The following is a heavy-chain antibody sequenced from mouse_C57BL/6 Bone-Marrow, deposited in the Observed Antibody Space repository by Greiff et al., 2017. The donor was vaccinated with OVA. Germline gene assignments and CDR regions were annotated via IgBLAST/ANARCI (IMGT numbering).Heavy chain of an antibody. D-gene: IGHD4-1*01. CDR3: AGSWGARGFAY. V-gene: IGHV1-59*01. CDR1: GFTFTSYW. Sequence: QVQLQQPGAELVRPGTSVKLSCKASGFTFTSYWMHWVKQRPGQGLEWIGVIDPSDSYTNYNQKFKGKATFTVDTSSSQANMQLSSMTSEAYAVYCCAGSWGARGFAYWGQGTMVTVSA. J-gene: IGHJ3*01. CDR2: IDPSDSYT.